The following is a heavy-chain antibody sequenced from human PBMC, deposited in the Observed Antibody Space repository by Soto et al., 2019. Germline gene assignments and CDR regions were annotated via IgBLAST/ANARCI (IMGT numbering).Heavy chain of an antibody. CDR1: GFTFSSYA. CDR3: AKDGGYCSGGRCFSYYYGMDV. CDR2: ISGSGGST. D-gene: IGHD2-15*01. V-gene: IGHV3-23*01. Sequence: PGGSLRLSCAASGFTFSSYAMSWVRQAPGKGLEWVSAISGSGGSTYYADSVKGRFTISRDNSKNTLYLQMNSLRAEDAAVYYCAKDGGYCSGGRCFSYYYGMDVWGQGTTVTVSS. J-gene: IGHJ6*02.